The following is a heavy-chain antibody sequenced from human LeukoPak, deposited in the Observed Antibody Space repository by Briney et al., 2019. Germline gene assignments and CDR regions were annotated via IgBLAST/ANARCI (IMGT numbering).Heavy chain of an antibody. D-gene: IGHD2-8*02. CDR2: IFYSGST. CDR1: GGSISSSSYY. CDR3: ARLGFRTGDNSLADY. V-gene: IGHV4-61*05. J-gene: IGHJ4*02. Sequence: SETLSLTCTVSGGSISSSSYYWGWIRQPPGKGLECIGYIFYSGSTNYNPSFKSRVSISLDTSKSQFSLKLTSVTAADTAMYYCARLGFRTGDNSLADYWGRGTQVTVSS.